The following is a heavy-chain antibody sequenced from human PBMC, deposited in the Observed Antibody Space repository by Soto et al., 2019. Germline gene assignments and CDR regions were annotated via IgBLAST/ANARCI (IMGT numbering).Heavy chain of an antibody. Sequence: QVQLVQSGAEVKKPGSSVKVSCKASGGTFSSYAISWVRQAPGQGLEWLGGIIPIFGTANYAQKFQGRVTITAEKSTSTAYMELSSLRSEDTAVYYCASEYSSSSGPDYYYGMDVWGQGTTVTVSS. J-gene: IGHJ6*02. CDR1: GGTFSSYA. D-gene: IGHD6-6*01. CDR2: IIPIFGTA. V-gene: IGHV1-69*06. CDR3: ASEYSSSSGPDYYYGMDV.